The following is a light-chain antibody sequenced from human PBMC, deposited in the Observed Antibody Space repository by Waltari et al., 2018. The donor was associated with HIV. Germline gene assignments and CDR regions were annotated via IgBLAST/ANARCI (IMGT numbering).Light chain of an antibody. Sequence: DIQMTQSPSSLSASVGDRVTITCRASESIRRWLAWYQQKPGKAPKLLISQASNLENGVPSRFSGSGSETEFTLTISSLQPDDSATYYCQQYNRYSHFGGGTKVEIK. CDR3: QQYNRYSH. CDR2: QAS. J-gene: IGKJ4*01. CDR1: ESIRRW. V-gene: IGKV1-5*03.